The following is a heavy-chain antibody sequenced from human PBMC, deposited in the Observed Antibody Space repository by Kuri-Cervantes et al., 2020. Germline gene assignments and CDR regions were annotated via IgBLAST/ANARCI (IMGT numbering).Heavy chain of an antibody. CDR1: GFTFSSYD. V-gene: IGHV3-13*01. D-gene: IGHD6-19*01. Sequence: GESLKISCAASGFTFSSYDMHWVRQATGKGLEWVSAIGTAGDTYYPGSVKGRFSISRDISKNTLYLQMNSLRPEDTALYYCTRGSSGIDYWGQGTLVTVSS. CDR2: IGTAGDT. J-gene: IGHJ4*02. CDR3: TRGSSGIDY.